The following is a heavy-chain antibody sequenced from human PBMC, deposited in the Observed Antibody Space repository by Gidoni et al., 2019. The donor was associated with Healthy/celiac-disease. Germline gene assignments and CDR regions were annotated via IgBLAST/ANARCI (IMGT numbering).Heavy chain of an antibody. Sequence: QVQLQESGPGLVKPSETLSLTCTVSGGSVSSGSYYWSWIRQPPGKGLEWIGYIYYSGSTNYNPSLKSRVTISVDTSKNQFSLKLSSVTAADTAVYYCAREAYLRGILTGCMDVWGQGTTVTVSS. CDR3: AREAYLRGILTGCMDV. J-gene: IGHJ6*02. CDR2: IYYSGST. V-gene: IGHV4-61*01. D-gene: IGHD3-9*01. CDR1: GGSVSSGSYY.